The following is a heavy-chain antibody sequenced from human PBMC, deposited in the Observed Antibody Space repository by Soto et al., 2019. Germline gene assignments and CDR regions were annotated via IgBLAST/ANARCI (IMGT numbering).Heavy chain of an antibody. D-gene: IGHD3-10*01. Sequence: GGSLRLSCAASGFTFSSYAMHWVRQAPGKGLEWVAVISYDGSNKYYADSVKGRFTISRDNSKNTLYLQMNSLRAEDTAVYYCARDKVRFRDPYGMDVWGQGTTVTVSS. CDR2: ISYDGSNK. V-gene: IGHV3-30-3*01. CDR1: GFTFSSYA. J-gene: IGHJ6*02. CDR3: ARDKVRFRDPYGMDV.